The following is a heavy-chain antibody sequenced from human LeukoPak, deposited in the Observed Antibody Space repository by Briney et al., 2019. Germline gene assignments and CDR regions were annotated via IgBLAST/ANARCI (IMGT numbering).Heavy chain of an antibody. Sequence: SETLSLTCAVYGGSFSGYYWSWIRQPPGKGLEWIGEINHSGSTNYNPSLKSRVTISVDTSKNQFSLKLSSVTAADTAVYYCARHACSSTSCYGYYYYYYMDVWGKGTTVTVSS. J-gene: IGHJ6*03. CDR3: ARHACSSTSCYGYYYYYYMDV. D-gene: IGHD2-2*01. V-gene: IGHV4-34*01. CDR2: INHSGST. CDR1: GGSFSGYY.